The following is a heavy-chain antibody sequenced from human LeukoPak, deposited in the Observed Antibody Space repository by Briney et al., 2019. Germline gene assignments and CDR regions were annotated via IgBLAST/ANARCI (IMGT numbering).Heavy chain of an antibody. D-gene: IGHD1-26*01. V-gene: IGHV3-13*01. CDR3: ARGLWGSGSYLDY. Sequence: GGSLRLSCAASGFTFSSYAMTWVRQAPGKGLEWVSGIGTAGEIYYPGSVKGRFTISRENAKNSLYLQMNSLRAGDTAVYYCARGLWGSGSYLDYWGQGTLVTVSS. CDR2: IGTAGEI. CDR1: GFTFSSYA. J-gene: IGHJ4*02.